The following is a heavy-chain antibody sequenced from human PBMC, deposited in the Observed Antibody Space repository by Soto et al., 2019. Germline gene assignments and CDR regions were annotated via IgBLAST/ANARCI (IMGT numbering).Heavy chain of an antibody. V-gene: IGHV1-3*01. CDR1: GYTFTSYA. Sequence: GASVKVSCKASGYTFTSYAMHWVRQAPGQRLEWMGWINAGNGNTKYSQKFQGRVTITRDTSASTAYMELSSLRSEDTAVYYCAREGLWQWLVQSPDYWGQGTLVTVSS. D-gene: IGHD6-19*01. CDR3: AREGLWQWLVQSPDY. J-gene: IGHJ4*02. CDR2: INAGNGNT.